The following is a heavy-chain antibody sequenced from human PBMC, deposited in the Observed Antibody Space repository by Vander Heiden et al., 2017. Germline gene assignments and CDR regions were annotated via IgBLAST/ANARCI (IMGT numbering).Heavy chain of an antibody. J-gene: IGHJ4*02. D-gene: IGHD1-26*01. CDR1: GFTFRRYA. Sequence: EVQLSESGGGLVQPGGSLRLPCAASGFTFRRYAMSWVRQAPGKGLEWVSASNGDGRSTYYPDSVRGRFTIFRDNSKNTLSLQMSSLRADDTAVYYCAKVPTSGTYYYFDYWGQGTLVTVSS. CDR3: AKVPTSGTYYYFDY. CDR2: SNGDGRST. V-gene: IGHV3-23*01.